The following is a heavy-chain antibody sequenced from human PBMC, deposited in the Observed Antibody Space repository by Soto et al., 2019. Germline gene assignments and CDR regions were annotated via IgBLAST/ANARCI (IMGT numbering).Heavy chain of an antibody. Sequence: ASVKVSCKASGYTFYSHSISWVRQAPGQGLEWMGRINADYGNTQYAQKFRGRVTMTTDTSTTTVYMELTNLRSDDTAVYYCARCIQGDYYYGMDFRAQRTTVTVSS. CDR3: ARCIQGDYYYGMDF. J-gene: IGHJ6*02. V-gene: IGHV1-18*01. D-gene: IGHD5-18*01. CDR1: GYTFYSHS. CDR2: INADYGNT.